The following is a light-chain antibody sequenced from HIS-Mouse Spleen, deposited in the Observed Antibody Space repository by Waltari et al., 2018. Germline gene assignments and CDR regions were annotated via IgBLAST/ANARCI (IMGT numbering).Light chain of an antibody. Sequence: SYVLTQPPSVSVVPGKTARITCGGTNSGSKSVHWYQQKPGQAPVLVVYDDSDRPSGIPERFSGSNSGNTATLTISRVEAGDEADYYCQVWDSSSDHVVFGGGTKLTVL. V-gene: IGLV3-21*03. CDR2: DDS. J-gene: IGLJ2*01. CDR3: QVWDSSSDHVV. CDR1: NSGSKS.